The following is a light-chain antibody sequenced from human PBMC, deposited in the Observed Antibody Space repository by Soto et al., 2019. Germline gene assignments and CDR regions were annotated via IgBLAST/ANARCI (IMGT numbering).Light chain of an antibody. CDR2: EVS. Sequence: QSALTQPASVSGSPVQSITISCTGTSSDVGTYKLVSWYQQHPGKAPKLMIYEVSKRPSGVSNRFSGSKSGNTASLTISGLQAEDEADYYCCSYAGSSTWVFGGGTKLTVL. V-gene: IGLV2-23*02. CDR1: SSDVGTYKL. J-gene: IGLJ3*02. CDR3: CSYAGSSTWV.